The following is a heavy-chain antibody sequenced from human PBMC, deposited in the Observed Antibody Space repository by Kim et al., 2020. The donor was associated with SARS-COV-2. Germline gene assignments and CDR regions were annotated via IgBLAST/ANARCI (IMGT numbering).Heavy chain of an antibody. CDR1: GYSFTSYW. V-gene: IGHV5-10-1*01. J-gene: IGHJ4*02. D-gene: IGHD5-12*01. CDR2: IDPSDSYT. CDR3: ARHERVWLQLPDVTDYAIDY. Sequence: GESLKISCKGSGYSFTSYWISWVRQMPGKGLEWMGRIDPSDSYTNYSPSFQGHVTISADKSISTAYLQWSSLKASDTAMYYCARHERVWLQLPDVTDYAIDYWGQGTLVTVSS.